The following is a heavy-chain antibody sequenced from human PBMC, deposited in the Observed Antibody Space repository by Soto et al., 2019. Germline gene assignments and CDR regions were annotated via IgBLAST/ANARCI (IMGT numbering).Heavy chain of an antibody. J-gene: IGHJ4*02. Sequence: VQLVESGGGLVQPGGSLRLSCAASGFTFSSYAMHWVRQAPGKGLEYVSAISSNGGSTYYANSVKGRFTISRDNSKNTLYLQMGSLRAEDMAVYYCARLSSSGWYYFDYWGQGTLVTVSS. D-gene: IGHD6-19*01. CDR1: GFTFSSYA. CDR2: ISSNGGST. V-gene: IGHV3-64*01. CDR3: ARLSSSGWYYFDY.